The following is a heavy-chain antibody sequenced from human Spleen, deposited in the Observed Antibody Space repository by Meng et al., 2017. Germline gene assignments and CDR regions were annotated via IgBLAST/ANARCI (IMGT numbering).Heavy chain of an antibody. V-gene: IGHV3-15*01. J-gene: IGHJ6*02. Sequence: GESLKISCAASGFTFSDYYMSWIRQAPGKGLEWVGRIKSKVDGGTTDFAAPVKGRFTISRDDAKNTLHLQMNRLKTEDTAVYYCMADASTVAPHYYYGMDIWGQGTSVTVSS. D-gene: IGHD4-23*01. CDR2: IKSKVDGGTT. CDR3: MADASTVAPHYYYGMDI. CDR1: GFTFSDYY.